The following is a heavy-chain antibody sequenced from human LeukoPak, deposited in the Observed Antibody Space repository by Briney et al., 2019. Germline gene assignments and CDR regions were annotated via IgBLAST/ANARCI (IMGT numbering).Heavy chain of an antibody. CDR1: GYSFTSYY. J-gene: IGHJ5*02. Sequence: ASVKVSCKASGYSFTSYYMHWVRQATGQGLEWMGIINPSDGSTSYPQRFQGRVTMTRNTSISTAYMELSSLRSEDTAVYYCAREGYCSSTSCYTWFDPWGQGTLVTVSS. D-gene: IGHD2-2*02. CDR3: AREGYCSSTSCYTWFDP. CDR2: INPSDGST. V-gene: IGHV1-46*01.